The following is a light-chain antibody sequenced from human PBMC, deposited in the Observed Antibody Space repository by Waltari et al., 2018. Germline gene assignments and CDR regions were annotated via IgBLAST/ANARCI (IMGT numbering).Light chain of an antibody. V-gene: IGKV1D-12*01. CDR2: SSS. CDR1: QDISSW. CDR3: QQANSFPYT. J-gene: IGKJ2*01. Sequence: DIQMTQSPSSVSASVGDRVIITCRASQDISSWLAWYQQKPGKAPELLIYSSSTLHFGVPARFSGSRSGTEFSLTITGLQPDDSATYFCQQANSFPYTYGQGTKLDI.